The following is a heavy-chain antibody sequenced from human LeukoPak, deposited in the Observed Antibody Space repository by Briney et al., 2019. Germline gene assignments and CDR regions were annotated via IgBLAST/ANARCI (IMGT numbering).Heavy chain of an antibody. CDR2: IGAGGTFT. CDR1: GFTFSSYA. D-gene: IGHD3-10*01. Sequence: PGGSLRLSCTASGFTFSSYAMNWVRQAPGKGLEWVSGIGAGGTFTYYADSVKGRFTISRDNSRNTLYLQMNSLRADDTAVYYCAKGEALIRGSPEIWGQGTVVTVSS. CDR3: AKGEALIRGSPEI. J-gene: IGHJ3*02. V-gene: IGHV3-23*01.